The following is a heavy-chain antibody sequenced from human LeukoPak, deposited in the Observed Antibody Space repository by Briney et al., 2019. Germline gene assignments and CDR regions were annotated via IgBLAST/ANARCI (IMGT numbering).Heavy chain of an antibody. Sequence: PSETLSLTCAVYGGSFSGYYWSWIRQPPGKGLEWIWEINHSGSTNYNPSPKSRVTISVQPSKNQFSLKLSSVTAPDTAVYYCARRRLSYYDFWSGKTGYFDYWGQGALVTVSS. D-gene: IGHD3-3*01. CDR3: ARRRLSYYDFWSGKTGYFDY. CDR1: GGSFSGYY. CDR2: INHSGST. V-gene: IGHV4-34*01. J-gene: IGHJ4*02.